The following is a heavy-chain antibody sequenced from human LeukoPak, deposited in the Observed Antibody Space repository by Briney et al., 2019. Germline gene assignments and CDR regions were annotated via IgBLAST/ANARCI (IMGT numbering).Heavy chain of an antibody. CDR3: ARVDTAMVIDY. Sequence: SVNVSCKASVGTFISYSISGVRQAPGRGREGMGMIISILGIANYAQKFQGRVTITADKSTSTAYMEMSSLRSEDTAVYYCARVDTAMVIDYWGQGTLVTVSS. CDR1: VGTFISYS. V-gene: IGHV1-69*02. CDR2: IISILGIA. J-gene: IGHJ4*02. D-gene: IGHD5-18*01.